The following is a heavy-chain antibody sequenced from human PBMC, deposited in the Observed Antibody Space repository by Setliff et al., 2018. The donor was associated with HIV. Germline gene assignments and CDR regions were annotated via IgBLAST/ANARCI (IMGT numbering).Heavy chain of an antibody. V-gene: IGHV4-39*02. CDR1: GGSINRPTHH. CDR2: IYYGGST. D-gene: IGHD4-17*01. Sequence: SETLSLTCNVSGGSINRPTHHWGWVRQPPGKGLEWLGNIYYGGSTSYNPSLKGRVTISSDTSKNRSSLRLTSVTAADTAVYYCAREISFGLAPDDYGGNSGFEYFDYWGQGTLVTVSS. CDR3: AREISFGLAPDDYGGNSGFEYFDY. J-gene: IGHJ4*02.